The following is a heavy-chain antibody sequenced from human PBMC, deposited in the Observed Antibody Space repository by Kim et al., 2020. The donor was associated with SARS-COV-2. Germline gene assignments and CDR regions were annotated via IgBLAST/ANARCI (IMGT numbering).Heavy chain of an antibody. J-gene: IGHJ3*02. Sequence: YNPALKSRVTISVDTSKSQFSLKLSSVTAADTAVYYCARGGYYYEDAFDIWGQGTMVTVSS. V-gene: IGHV4-59*09. D-gene: IGHD3-22*01. CDR3: ARGGYYYEDAFDI.